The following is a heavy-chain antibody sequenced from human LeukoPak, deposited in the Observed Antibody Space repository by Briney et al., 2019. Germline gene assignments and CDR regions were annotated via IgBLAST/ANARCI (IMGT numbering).Heavy chain of an antibody. J-gene: IGHJ4*02. V-gene: IGHV4-4*07. Sequence: SETLSLTCTVSGGSISSYYWSWIRQPAGKGLEWIGRMYTSGSTNYNPSLKSRVTMSVDTSTNQFSLKLSSVTAADTAVYYCARGRGEYYYDSSGFYYDYWGQGTLVTVSS. CDR3: ARGRGEYYYDSSGFYYDY. D-gene: IGHD3-22*01. CDR2: MYTSGST. CDR1: GGSISSYY.